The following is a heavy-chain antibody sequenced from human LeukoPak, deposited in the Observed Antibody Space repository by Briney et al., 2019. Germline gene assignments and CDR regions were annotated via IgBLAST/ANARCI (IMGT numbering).Heavy chain of an antibody. D-gene: IGHD6-13*01. CDR3: ARAGYSSSWYAAYFDY. CDR2: ISSNGGST. V-gene: IGHV3-64*01. J-gene: IGHJ4*02. Sequence: PGGFLRLSCAASGFTFSTYAMHWVRQAPGKGLEYVSAISSNGGSTYYANSVKGRFTISRDNPKNTLYLQMGSLRTEDMAVYYCARAGYSSSWYAAYFDYWGQGTLVTVSS. CDR1: GFTFSTYA.